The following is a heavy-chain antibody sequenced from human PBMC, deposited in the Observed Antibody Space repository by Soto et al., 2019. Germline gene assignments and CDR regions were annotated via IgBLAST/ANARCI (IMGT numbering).Heavy chain of an antibody. V-gene: IGHV3-23*01. J-gene: IGHJ6*02. D-gene: IGHD3-10*01. CDR1: GFTFSSYA. CDR3: AKIFLHPTTVRGVIFYGMDV. Sequence: GGSLRLSCAASGFTFSSYAMSWVRQAPGKGLEWVSAISGSGGSTYYTDSLKGRFTISRDNSKNTLYLQMNSLRAEDTAVYYCAKIFLHPTTVRGVIFYGMDVWGQGTTVTVSS. CDR2: ISGSGGST.